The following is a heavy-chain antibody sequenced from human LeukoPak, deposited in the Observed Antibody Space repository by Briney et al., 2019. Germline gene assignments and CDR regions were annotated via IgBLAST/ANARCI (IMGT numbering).Heavy chain of an antibody. V-gene: IGHV1-46*01. Sequence: GASVKVSCKASGYTFTSYYMHWVRQAPGQGLEWMGIINPSGGSTSYAQKFQGRVTMTRDTSTSTVYMELSSLRSEDTAVYYCARHLGPSQYYYDSSGYYAFDIWGQGTMVTVSS. CDR3: ARHLGPSQYYYDSSGYYAFDI. J-gene: IGHJ3*02. CDR2: INPSGGST. CDR1: GYTFTSYY. D-gene: IGHD3-22*01.